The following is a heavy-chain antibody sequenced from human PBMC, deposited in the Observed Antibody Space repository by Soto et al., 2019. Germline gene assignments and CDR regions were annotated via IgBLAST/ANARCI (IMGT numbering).Heavy chain of an antibody. D-gene: IGHD2-8*02. CDR3: ARDKITGLFDY. V-gene: IGHV4-39*02. CDR2: IYYSGST. Sequence: SETLSLTCTVSGGSIRSSTYYWGWIRQPPGKGLEWIGSIYYSGSTHYNPSLKSRVTMSVDTSKNQFSLTLTSVTAADTAVYYCARDKITGLFDYWGQGTLVTVSS. CDR1: GGSIRSSTYY. J-gene: IGHJ4*02.